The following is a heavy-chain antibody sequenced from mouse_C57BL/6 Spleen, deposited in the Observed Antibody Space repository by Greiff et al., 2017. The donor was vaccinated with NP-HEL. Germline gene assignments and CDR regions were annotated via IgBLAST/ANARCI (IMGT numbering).Heavy chain of an antibody. J-gene: IGHJ2*01. D-gene: IGHD1-1*01. CDR1: GFTFSSYA. CDR2: ISDGGSYT. CDR3: ARERDYGSSYYFDY. V-gene: IGHV5-4*01. Sequence: EVQVVESGGGLVKPGGSLKLSCAASGFTFSSYAMSWVRQTPEKRLEWVATISDGGSYTYYPDNVKGRFTISRDNAKNNLYLQMSHLKSEDTAMYYCARERDYGSSYYFDYWGQGTTLTVSS.